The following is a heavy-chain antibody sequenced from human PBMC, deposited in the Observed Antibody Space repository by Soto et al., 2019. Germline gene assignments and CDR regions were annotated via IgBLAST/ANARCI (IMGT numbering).Heavy chain of an antibody. CDR1: GFTVATTG. D-gene: IGHD6-19*01. Sequence: QVQLVESGGGVVQPGESLQVACAASGFTVATTGMHWVRQAPGKGLEWVAMISHSGTSKVYIDSVQGRFTISRDNAKNNLYLRMSSLRPEDTAIYYCAKDWGSSGWFNWFNPWGQGVLVTVSS. CDR3: AKDWGSSGWFNWFNP. V-gene: IGHV3-30*18. CDR2: ISHSGTSK. J-gene: IGHJ5*02.